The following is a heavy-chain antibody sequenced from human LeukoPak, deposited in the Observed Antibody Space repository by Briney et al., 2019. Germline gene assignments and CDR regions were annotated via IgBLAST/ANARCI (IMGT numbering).Heavy chain of an antibody. CDR2: ISAYNGNT. CDR3: ARASIYGDPPSD. Sequence: ASVKVSCKASGYTFTSYGIRWVRQAPGQGLEWMGWISAYNGNTNYAQKLQGRVTMTTDTSTSTAYMELRSLRSDDTAVYYCARASIYGDPPSDWGQGTLVTVSS. D-gene: IGHD4-17*01. CDR1: GYTFTSYG. V-gene: IGHV1-18*01. J-gene: IGHJ4*02.